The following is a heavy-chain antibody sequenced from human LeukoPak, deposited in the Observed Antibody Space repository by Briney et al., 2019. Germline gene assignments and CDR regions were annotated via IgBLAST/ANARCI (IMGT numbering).Heavy chain of an antibody. J-gene: IGHJ4*02. D-gene: IGHD5-12*01. Sequence: SQTLSLTYGLSGGSIRGPCYAWSWIRPPPGKGLEWIGYIYFSESTYYSPSLKSRVSISLDRFKNQLPLKLTSVAAADTAVYFCARNHLATGVFDYWGQGALVTVSS. CDR1: GGSIRGPCYA. CDR2: IYFSEST. V-gene: IGHV4-30-2*01. CDR3: ARNHLATGVFDY.